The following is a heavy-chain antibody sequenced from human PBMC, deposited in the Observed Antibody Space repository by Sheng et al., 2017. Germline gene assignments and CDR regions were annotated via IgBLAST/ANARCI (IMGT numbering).Heavy chain of an antibody. CDR1: GFTFSSYG. CDR3: ARARIAAAGYYYYGMDV. V-gene: IGHV3-33*01. J-gene: IGHJ6*02. Sequence: QVQLVESGGGVVQPGRSLRLSCAASGFTFSSYGMHWVRQAPGKGLEWVAVIWYDGSNKYYADSVKGRFTISRDNSKNTLYLQMNSLRAEDTAVYYCARARIAAAGYYYYGMDVWDQGP. CDR2: IWYDGSNK. D-gene: IGHD6-13*01.